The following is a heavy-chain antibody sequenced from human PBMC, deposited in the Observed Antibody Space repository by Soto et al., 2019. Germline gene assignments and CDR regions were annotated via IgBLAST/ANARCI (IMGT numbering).Heavy chain of an antibody. CDR3: ARRRPTRPDV. Sequence: QVQLQESGPGLVKPSQTLSLTCTVSGGSISSGGDYWTWIRQHPGKGLEWIGYIYYSGGTYYNPSLKSRVTISIDTSKNQFALKLRSVTAADTAVYYCARRRPTRPDVWGQGTTVTVSS. CDR1: GGSISSGGDY. V-gene: IGHV4-31*03. D-gene: IGHD6-6*01. CDR2: IYYSGGT. J-gene: IGHJ6*02.